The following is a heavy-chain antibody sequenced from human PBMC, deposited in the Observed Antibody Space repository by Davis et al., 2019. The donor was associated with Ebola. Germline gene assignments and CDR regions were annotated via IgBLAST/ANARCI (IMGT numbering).Heavy chain of an antibody. V-gene: IGHV3-15*01. CDR2: IKSKTDGGTT. J-gene: IGHJ4*02. CDR1: GFTFSNAW. CDR3: TADYYDSSGLTDY. Sequence: GSLKISCAASGFTFSNAWMSWVRQAPGKGLEWVGRIKSKTDGGTTDYAAPVKGRFTVSRDDSKNTLYLQMNSLKTEDTAVYYCTADYYDSSGLTDYWGQGTLVTVSS. D-gene: IGHD3-22*01.